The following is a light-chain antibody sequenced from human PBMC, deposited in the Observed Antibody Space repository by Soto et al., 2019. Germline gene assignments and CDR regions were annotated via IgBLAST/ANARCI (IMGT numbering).Light chain of an antibody. V-gene: IGLV2-11*01. CDR2: DVS. CDR3: SSYADSYTVL. CDR1: SSDVGGYNY. Sequence: QSALTQPRSVSGSPGQSVTISCTGTSSDVGGYNYVSWYQQHPGKAPKLMIYDVSKRPSGVPDRFSGSKSGNTASLTISGLQAEDEADYYCSSYADSYTVLFGGGTKLTVL. J-gene: IGLJ2*01.